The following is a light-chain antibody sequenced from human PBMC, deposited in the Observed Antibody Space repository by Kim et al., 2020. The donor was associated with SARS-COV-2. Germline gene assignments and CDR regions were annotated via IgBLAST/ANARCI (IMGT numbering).Light chain of an antibody. CDR3: QQYYGTPRT. CDR2: WAS. V-gene: IGKV4-1*01. CDR1: QSVFYDSNNKNY. Sequence: DLVMTQSPESLAVSLGERATIKCKSSQSVFYDSNNKNYLAWYQQKPGQPPKLLISWASNRQAGVPDRCRGSGSGTDFTLTSASLQAEDVALYYCQQYYGTPRTFGQETKVDIK. J-gene: IGKJ1*01.